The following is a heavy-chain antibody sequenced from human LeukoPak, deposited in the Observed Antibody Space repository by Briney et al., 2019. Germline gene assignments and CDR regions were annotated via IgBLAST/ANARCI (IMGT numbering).Heavy chain of an antibody. D-gene: IGHD5-24*01. CDR1: GFTFSNYW. J-gene: IGHJ3*02. Sequence: PGGSLRLSCAASGFTFSNYWMHWVRQVPGKGLVWVSHINSDGRIINYADSVKGRFTISRDNAKNTLYLQMNSLRVEDTAVYYCASRRDGYDFRGLDIWGQGTKVTVSS. CDR3: ASRRDGYDFRGLDI. CDR2: INSDGRII. V-gene: IGHV3-74*01.